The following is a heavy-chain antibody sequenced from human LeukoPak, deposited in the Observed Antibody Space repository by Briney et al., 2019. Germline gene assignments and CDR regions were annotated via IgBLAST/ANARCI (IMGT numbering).Heavy chain of an antibody. D-gene: IGHD3-3*01. CDR2: IYYSGST. CDR3: ARDLSLGVVGY. J-gene: IGHJ4*02. CDR1: GGSISSSSYY. V-gene: IGHV4-39*07. Sequence: SETLSLTCTVSGGSISSSSYYWGWIRQPPGKGLEWIGSIYYSGSTYYNPSLKSRVTISVDTSKNQFSLKLSSVTAADTAVYYCARDLSLGVVGYWGQGTLVTVSS.